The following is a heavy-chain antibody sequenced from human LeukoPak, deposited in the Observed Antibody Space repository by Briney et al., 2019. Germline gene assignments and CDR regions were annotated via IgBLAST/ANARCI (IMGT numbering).Heavy chain of an antibody. J-gene: IGHJ4*02. CDR3: ATGGGRRDGYNYPFDY. D-gene: IGHD5-24*01. V-gene: IGHV1-69*05. CDR2: IIPIFGTA. Sequence: GASVKVSCKASGGTFSSYAISWVRQAPGQGLERMGGIIPIFGTANYAQKFQGRVTITTDESTSTAYMELSSLRSEDTAVYYCATGGGRRDGYNYPFDYWGQGTLVTVSS. CDR1: GGTFSSYA.